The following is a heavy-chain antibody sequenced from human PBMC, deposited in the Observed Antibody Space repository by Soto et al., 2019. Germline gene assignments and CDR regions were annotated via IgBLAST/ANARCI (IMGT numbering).Heavy chain of an antibody. Sequence: LRLSCAASGFIFSSYWMSWVRQSPGKGLEWVANIKQDGSEKYYVDSVKGRFTISRDNAKNSLYLQMNSLRAEDTAVYYCARGRIWFDYWGQGTLVTVSS. J-gene: IGHJ4*02. CDR1: GFIFSSYW. V-gene: IGHV3-7*03. D-gene: IGHD2-15*01. CDR3: ARGRIWFDY. CDR2: IKQDGSEK.